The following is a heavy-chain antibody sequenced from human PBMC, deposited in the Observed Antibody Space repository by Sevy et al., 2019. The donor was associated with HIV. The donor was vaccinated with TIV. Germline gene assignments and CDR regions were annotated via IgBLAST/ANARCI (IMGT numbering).Heavy chain of an antibody. Sequence: GGSLRLSCAASGFTFSSYAMSWVRQAPGKGLEWVSAISGSGGSTYYADSVKGRFTISRDNSKNTQYLQMNSLRAEDTAVYYCAKDLGEGNDFWSGYYGYWGQGTLVTVSS. V-gene: IGHV3-23*01. D-gene: IGHD3-3*01. CDR2: ISGSGGST. CDR3: AKDLGEGNDFWSGYYGY. CDR1: GFTFSSYA. J-gene: IGHJ4*02.